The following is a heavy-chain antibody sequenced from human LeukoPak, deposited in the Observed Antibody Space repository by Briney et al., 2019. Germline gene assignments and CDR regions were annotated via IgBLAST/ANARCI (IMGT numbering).Heavy chain of an antibody. D-gene: IGHD6-6*01. CDR3: VRSIAAHLGYYYYYYMDV. V-gene: IGHV4-34*01. CDR1: GVSFSGYY. J-gene: IGHJ6*03. CDR2: INHSGST. Sequence: SETLSLTCAVYGVSFSGYYWSWIRQPPGKGLEWIGEINHSGSTNYNPSLKNRVTISVDTSKNQFSLKLSSVTAADTAVYYCVRSIAAHLGYYYYYYMDVWGKGTTVTVSS.